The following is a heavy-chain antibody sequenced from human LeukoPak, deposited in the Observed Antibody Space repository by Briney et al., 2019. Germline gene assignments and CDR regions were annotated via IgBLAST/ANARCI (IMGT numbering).Heavy chain of an antibody. J-gene: IGHJ4*02. V-gene: IGHV4-30-2*01. CDR3: AGTGFKAFNSLDY. Sequence: PSETLSLTCAVSGGSISSGGYSWSWIRQPPGKGLEWIGYIYHSGSTYYNPSLKSRVTISVDRSKNQFSLKLSSVTAADTAVYYCAGTGFKAFNSLDYWGQGTLVTVSS. CDR2: IYHSGST. CDR1: GGSISSGGYS. D-gene: IGHD1-14*01.